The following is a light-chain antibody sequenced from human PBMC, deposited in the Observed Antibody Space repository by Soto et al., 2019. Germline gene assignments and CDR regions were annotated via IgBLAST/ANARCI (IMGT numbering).Light chain of an antibody. Sequence: DIQMTQSPSTLSASVGDRVTITCRASQSISSWLAWYQEKPGKAPKLLIYKASSLESGVPSRFSGSESGTESTLTISSLQPDDFATYYCQQYNSYPYTFGQGTKVESK. CDR3: QQYNSYPYT. CDR1: QSISSW. CDR2: KAS. V-gene: IGKV1-5*03. J-gene: IGKJ2*01.